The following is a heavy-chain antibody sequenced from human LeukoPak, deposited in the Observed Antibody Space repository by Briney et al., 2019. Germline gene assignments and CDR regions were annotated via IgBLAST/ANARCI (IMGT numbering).Heavy chain of an antibody. CDR3: ARGYGSGWYEGGVDY. Sequence: GGSLRLSCAASGFTFDDYAMHWVRQAPGKGLEWVSGISWNTGSIAYADSVKGRFTISRDNAKNSLYLQMNSLRAEGTALYYCARGYGSGWYEGGVDYWGQGTLVTVSS. CDR1: GFTFDDYA. J-gene: IGHJ4*02. D-gene: IGHD6-19*01. CDR2: ISWNTGSI. V-gene: IGHV3-9*01.